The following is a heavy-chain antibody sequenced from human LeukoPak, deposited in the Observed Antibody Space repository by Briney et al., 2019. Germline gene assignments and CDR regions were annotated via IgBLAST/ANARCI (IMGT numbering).Heavy chain of an antibody. CDR3: ASSTGYSSGWYRGDY. V-gene: IGHV4-59*01. Sequence: SETLSLTCTVSGGSISSYYWSWIRQPPGKGLEWIGYIYYSGSTNYNPSLKSRVTISVDTSKYQFSLKLSSVTAADTAVYYCASSTGYSSGWYRGDYWGQGTLVTVSS. CDR1: GGSISSYY. J-gene: IGHJ4*02. CDR2: IYYSGST. D-gene: IGHD6-19*01.